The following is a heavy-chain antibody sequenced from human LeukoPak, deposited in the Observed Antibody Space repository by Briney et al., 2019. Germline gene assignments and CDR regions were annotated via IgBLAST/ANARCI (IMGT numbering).Heavy chain of an antibody. J-gene: IGHJ4*02. D-gene: IGHD6-6*01. V-gene: IGHV4-39*01. Sequence: PSETLSLTCTVSGGYISSSSYFWGWIRQPPGKGLEWIGSIYYSGRTYYNPSLKSRVTISVDASKNQFSQKLSSVTAADTAIYYCARREGARPMDYWGQGTLVTVSS. CDR2: IYYSGRT. CDR3: ARREGARPMDY. CDR1: GGYISSSSYF.